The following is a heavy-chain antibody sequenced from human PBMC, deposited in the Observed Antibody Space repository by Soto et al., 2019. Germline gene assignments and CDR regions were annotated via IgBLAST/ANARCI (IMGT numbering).Heavy chain of an antibody. Sequence: GASVQNFCKWSGNSSVSYWIGWVRQKPGKGLEWMGIIYAGDSDTTYSPSFQGQVTMSVDKSISTAYLQWSSLKASDTAMYYCARRRANGDYPFDSWGQGTLVPVSS. CDR2: IYAGDSDT. J-gene: IGHJ4*02. V-gene: IGHV5-51*01. CDR1: GNSSVSYW. CDR3: ARRRANGDYPFDS. D-gene: IGHD4-17*01.